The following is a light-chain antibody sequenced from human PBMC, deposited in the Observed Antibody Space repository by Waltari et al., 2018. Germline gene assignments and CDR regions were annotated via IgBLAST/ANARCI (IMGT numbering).Light chain of an antibody. J-gene: IGLJ1*01. CDR2: EAT. CDR1: RTDLARSKL. CDR3: CSYTGSSTSYG. Sequence: QSALSQPASASGSPVQSLTITCTGARTDLARSKLVACYQHHPNRAPKLIIYEATKRPSGISHRFSGAKSGATASLRISGLQADDEADYYCCSYTGSSTSYGCGGGTKVTVL. V-gene: IGLV2-23*01.